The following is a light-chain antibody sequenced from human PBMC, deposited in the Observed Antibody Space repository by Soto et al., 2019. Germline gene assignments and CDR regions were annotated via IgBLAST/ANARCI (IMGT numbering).Light chain of an antibody. Sequence: EIVLTQSPGTLSLSPGERATLSCRASQSVSSSYLAWYQQKPGQAPRLLIYGASSRATGIPDRFSGSGSGTDFTLTISRLEPEDFAVYYCQQYRSSLWTFGQGPKVEIK. CDR1: QSVSSSY. V-gene: IGKV3-20*01. CDR3: QQYRSSLWT. J-gene: IGKJ1*01. CDR2: GAS.